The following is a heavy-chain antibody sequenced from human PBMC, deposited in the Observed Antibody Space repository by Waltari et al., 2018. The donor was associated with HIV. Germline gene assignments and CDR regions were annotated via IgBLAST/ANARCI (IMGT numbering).Heavy chain of an antibody. CDR2: FDPEDDET. J-gene: IGHJ6*02. D-gene: IGHD3-10*01. Sequence: VQLVQSGAEVKKPGASVKVPCKVYGTTLTELSMHWVRQAPGKGLEWMGNFDPEDDETIYAQKFQGRITMTEDTSSDTSYMELSSLTSGDTAVYYCATDFSGMVRAYSYYSLDVWGQGTTVTVSS. CDR3: ATDFSGMVRAYSYYSLDV. V-gene: IGHV1-24*01. CDR1: GTTLTELS.